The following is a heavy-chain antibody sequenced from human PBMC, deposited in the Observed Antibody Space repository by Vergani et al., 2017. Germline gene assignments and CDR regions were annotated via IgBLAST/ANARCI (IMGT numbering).Heavy chain of an antibody. CDR2: INHSGST. Sequence: QVQLQQWGAGLLKPSETLSLTCAVYGGSFSGYYWSWIRQPPGKGLEGIGEINHSGSTNYNPSLKSRVTISVDTSKNQFSLKLSSVTAAGTAVYYCARGRSQEAAAGDWFDPWGQGTLVTVSS. V-gene: IGHV4-34*01. CDR3: ARGRSQEAAAGDWFDP. D-gene: IGHD6-13*01. CDR1: GGSFSGYY. J-gene: IGHJ5*02.